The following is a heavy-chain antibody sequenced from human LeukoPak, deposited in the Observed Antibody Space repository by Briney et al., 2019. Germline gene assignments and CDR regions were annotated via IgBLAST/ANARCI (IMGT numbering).Heavy chain of an antibody. CDR3: ARGGYDSSGYYLL. V-gene: IGHV3-23*01. J-gene: IGHJ4*02. CDR1: GFTFSSYW. Sequence: GGSLRLSCAASGFTFSSYWMSWVRQAPGKGLEWVSAISGSGGSTYYADSVKGRFTISRDNSKNTLYLQMNSLRAEDTAVYYCARGGYDSSGYYLLWGQGTLVTVSS. D-gene: IGHD3-22*01. CDR2: ISGSGGST.